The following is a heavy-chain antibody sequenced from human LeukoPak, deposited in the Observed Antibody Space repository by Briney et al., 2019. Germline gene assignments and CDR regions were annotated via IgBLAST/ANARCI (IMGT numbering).Heavy chain of an antibody. CDR3: ARGKYGDYFWWYFDY. CDR2: IYHSGST. V-gene: IGHV4-30-2*01. CDR1: GGSISSGGYS. D-gene: IGHD4-17*01. Sequence: PSETLSLTCAVSGGSISSGGYSWSWIRQPPGKGLEWIGYIYHSGSTYYNPSLKSRVTISVDRSKNQFSLKLSSVTAADTAVYYCARGKYGDYFWWYFDYWGQGTLVTVSS. J-gene: IGHJ4*02.